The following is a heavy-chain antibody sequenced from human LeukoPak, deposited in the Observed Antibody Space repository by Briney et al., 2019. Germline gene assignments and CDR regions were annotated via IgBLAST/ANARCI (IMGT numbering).Heavy chain of an antibody. J-gene: IGHJ4*02. D-gene: IGHD3-3*01. V-gene: IGHV3-74*01. CDR3: AKDHYWSIDY. CDR2: IKGDGIST. CDR1: GFDFSSNW. Sequence: GGSLRLSCAASGFDFSSNWMHWVRHAPGQGLVWVSRIKGDGISTNYADSVKGRFTISRDIAKNTLYLQMNSLRAKDTGVYYCAKDHYWSIDYWGRGTLVTVSS.